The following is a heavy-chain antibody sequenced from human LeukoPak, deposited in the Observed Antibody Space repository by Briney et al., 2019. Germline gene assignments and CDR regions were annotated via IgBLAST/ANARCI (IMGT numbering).Heavy chain of an antibody. CDR2: IYYSGST. CDR3: ARVNDFWSGYYTERGGFDY. Sequence: PSETLSLTCTVSGGSISSYYWSWIRQPPGKGLEWIGYIYYSGSTNHNPSLKSRVTISVDTSKNQFSLKLSSVTAADTAVYYCARVNDFWSGYYTERGGFDYWGQGTLVTVSS. CDR1: GGSISSYY. V-gene: IGHV4-59*01. J-gene: IGHJ4*02. D-gene: IGHD3-3*01.